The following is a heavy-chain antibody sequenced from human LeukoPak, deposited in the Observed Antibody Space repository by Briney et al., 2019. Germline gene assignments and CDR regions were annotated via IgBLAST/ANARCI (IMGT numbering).Heavy chain of an antibody. CDR1: GGSFSCYY. V-gene: IGHV4-34*01. J-gene: IGHJ5*02. D-gene: IGHD3-10*01. Sequence: SETLSLTCAVYGGSFSCYYWSWIRQPPGKGLEGIGEINHSGSTNYNPSLKSRVTISGDTPKNQFSLKRSSVTAADTAVYYCARGSRWFRGHPNWFDTWGQGTLVTVSS. CDR3: ARGSRWFRGHPNWFDT. CDR2: INHSGST.